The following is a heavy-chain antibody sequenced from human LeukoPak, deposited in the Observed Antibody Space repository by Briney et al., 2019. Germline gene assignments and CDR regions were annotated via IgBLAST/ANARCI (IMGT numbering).Heavy chain of an antibody. V-gene: IGHV1-2*02. CDR3: ARVVKAAVAEAPYYYYGMDV. CDR2: INPNSGGT. Sequence: ASVKVSCKASGYTFTGYYMHWVRQAPGHGLEWMGWINPNSGGTNYAQKFQGRVTMTRDTSISTAYMELSRLRSDDTAVYYCARVVKAAVAEAPYYYYGMDVWGQGTTVTVSS. J-gene: IGHJ6*02. D-gene: IGHD6-19*01. CDR1: GYTFTGYY.